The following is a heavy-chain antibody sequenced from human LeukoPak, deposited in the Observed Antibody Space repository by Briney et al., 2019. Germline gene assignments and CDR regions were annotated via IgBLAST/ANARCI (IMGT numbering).Heavy chain of an antibody. Sequence: GESLKISCKASGYSFTSYYIGWVRQRSGKGLEWMGIIYPGDSDTRYSPSFQGQFTISIDKSISTAYLQWSSLKASDTAMYYCARMTESSDYYAMDVWGQGTTVTVSS. D-gene: IGHD3-22*01. CDR3: ARMTESSDYYAMDV. CDR2: IYPGDSDT. V-gene: IGHV5-51*01. J-gene: IGHJ6*02. CDR1: GYSFTSYY.